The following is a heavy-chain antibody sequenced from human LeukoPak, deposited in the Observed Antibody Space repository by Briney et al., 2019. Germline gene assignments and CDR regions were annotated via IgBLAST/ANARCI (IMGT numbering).Heavy chain of an antibody. J-gene: IGHJ4*02. D-gene: IGHD3-22*01. CDR1: GYTFTSYY. Sequence: ASVKVSCKASGYTFTSYYMHWVRQAPGQGLEWMGIINPSGGSTSYAQKFQGRVTMTRDTSTSTVYMELSSLRSEDTAVYYCARDEAWGYYYDSSGYHIDYWGQGTLVTVSS. V-gene: IGHV1-46*01. CDR3: ARDEAWGYYYDSSGYHIDY. CDR2: INPSGGST.